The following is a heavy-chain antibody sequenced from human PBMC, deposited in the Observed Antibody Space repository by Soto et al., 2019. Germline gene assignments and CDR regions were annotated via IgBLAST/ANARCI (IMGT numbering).Heavy chain of an antibody. Sequence: QVQLVQSGAEVKKPGSSVKVSCKASGGTFSSYAISWVRQAPGQGLEWMGGIIPIFGTANYAQKFQGRVTITADESTSTAYMELSSLRSXXXXXYYCARDLHGSGNXXXXWGQXTLXXVXS. D-gene: IGHD3-10*01. V-gene: IGHV1-69*01. CDR3: ARDLHGSGNXXXX. J-gene: IGHJ1*01. CDR1: GGTFSSYA. CDR2: IIPIFGTA.